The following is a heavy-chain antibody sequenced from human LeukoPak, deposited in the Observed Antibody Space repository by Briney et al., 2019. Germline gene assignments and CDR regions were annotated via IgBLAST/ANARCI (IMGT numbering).Heavy chain of an antibody. CDR3: AKGNGYGSGRYYFDY. CDR1: GFTFSSYA. V-gene: IGHV3-23*01. D-gene: IGHD1-1*01. J-gene: IGHJ4*02. Sequence: GGSLRLSCAASGFTFSSYAMGWVRQAPGKGLEWVSAITASGGNTYYADSVKGRFTISRDNSKNTLYLQVNSLRAEDTAVYYCAKGNGYGSGRYYFDYWGQGTLVTVSS. CDR2: ITASGGNT.